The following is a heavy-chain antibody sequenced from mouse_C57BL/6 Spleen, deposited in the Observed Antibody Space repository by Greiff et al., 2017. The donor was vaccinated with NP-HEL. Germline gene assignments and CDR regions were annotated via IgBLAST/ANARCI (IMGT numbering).Heavy chain of an antibody. CDR2: IYPSDSET. V-gene: IGHV1-61*01. CDR1: GYTFTSYW. CDR3: ARWYLYYFDY. Sequence: QVQLQQPGAELVRLGSSVKLSCKASGYTFTSYWMDWVKQRPGQGLEWIGNIYPSDSETHYNQKFKDKATLTVDKSSSTAYMQLSSLTSEDSAVYYCARWYLYYFDYWGQGTTLTVSS. D-gene: IGHD1-3*01. J-gene: IGHJ2*01.